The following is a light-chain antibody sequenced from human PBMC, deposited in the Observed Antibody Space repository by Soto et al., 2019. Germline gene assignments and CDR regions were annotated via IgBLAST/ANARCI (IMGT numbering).Light chain of an antibody. V-gene: IGKV1-39*01. CDR2: AAS. CDR3: QPSYRTRPHT. CDR1: QSISSY. J-gene: IGKJ4*01. Sequence: DIQMTQSPSSLSASVGDRVTITCRASQSISSYLNWYQQKPGKAPKLLIYAASSLQSGVPSRFSGSGSGTDFTLTISSLQPEDFATYYCQPSYRTRPHTFGGGTKVEIK.